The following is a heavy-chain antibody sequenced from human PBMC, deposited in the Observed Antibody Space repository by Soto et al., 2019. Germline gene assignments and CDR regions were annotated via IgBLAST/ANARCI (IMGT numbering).Heavy chain of an antibody. J-gene: IGHJ4*02. CDR1: GGSISSGDYY. Sequence: QVQLQESGPKLLKPSQTLSLTCTVSGGSISSGDYYWSWIRQPPGKGLEWIGYIYYSGSTYYNPSLKSRVTISVDTSKNQFSLKLSSVTAADTAVYYCARVAYCGGDCYTFDFWGQGTLVTVSS. CDR2: IYYSGST. D-gene: IGHD2-21*02. CDR3: ARVAYCGGDCYTFDF. V-gene: IGHV4-30-4*01.